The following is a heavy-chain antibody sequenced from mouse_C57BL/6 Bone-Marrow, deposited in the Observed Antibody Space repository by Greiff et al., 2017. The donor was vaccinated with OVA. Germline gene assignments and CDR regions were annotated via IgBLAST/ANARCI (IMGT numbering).Heavy chain of an antibody. Sequence: VQLVESGAELVKPGASVKLSCKASGYTFTSYLMHWVKQRPGQGLEWIGMIHPNSGSTNYNEKFKSKATLTVDKSSSTAYMQLSSLTSENSAVYYCARLTTVVADFDDWGQGTTLTVSS. D-gene: IGHD1-1*01. J-gene: IGHJ2*01. CDR3: ARLTTVVADFDD. V-gene: IGHV1-64*01. CDR1: GYTFTSYL. CDR2: IHPNSGST.